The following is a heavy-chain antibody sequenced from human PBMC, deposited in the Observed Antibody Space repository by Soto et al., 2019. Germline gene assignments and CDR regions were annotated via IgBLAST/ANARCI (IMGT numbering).Heavy chain of an antibody. Sequence: ASVKVSCKASGYTFTSYDINWVRQATGQGFEYLGRMDPTSGNTGYVKKFQGRVTMTRDTSISTAYMELSRLRSEDTAVYYCAREYYDSSGYYRFTAFDIWGQGTMVTVSS. D-gene: IGHD3-22*01. CDR3: AREYYDSSGYYRFTAFDI. CDR1: GYTFTSYD. CDR2: MDPTSGNT. J-gene: IGHJ3*02. V-gene: IGHV1-8*01.